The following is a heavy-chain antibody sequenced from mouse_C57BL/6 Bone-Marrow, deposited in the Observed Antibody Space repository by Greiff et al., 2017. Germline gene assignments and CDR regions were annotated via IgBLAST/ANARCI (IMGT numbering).Heavy chain of an antibody. D-gene: IGHD1-1*01. CDR1: GFNIKDDY. CDR3: TTPITTVVAPWYFDV. Sequence: EVQLQQSGAELVRPGASVKLSCTASGFNIKDDYMYWVKQRPEQGLEWIGWIDPENGDTEYASKFQGKATITADTSSNTAYLQLSSLTSEDTAVYYCTTPITTVVAPWYFDVWGTGTTVTVSS. V-gene: IGHV14-4*01. CDR2: IDPENGDT. J-gene: IGHJ1*03.